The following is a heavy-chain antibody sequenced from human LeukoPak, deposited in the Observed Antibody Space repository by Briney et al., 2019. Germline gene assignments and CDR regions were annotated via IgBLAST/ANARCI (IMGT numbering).Heavy chain of an antibody. Sequence: SETLSLTCAVYGGSFSGYYWSWIRQPPGKGLEWIGEINHSGSTNYNPSLKSRVTISVDTSKNQFSLKLSSVTAADTAVYYCARHSDYDFWSGYPNYYYMDVWGKGTTVTVSS. CDR1: GGSFSGYY. CDR2: INHSGST. D-gene: IGHD3-3*01. V-gene: IGHV4-34*01. CDR3: ARHSDYDFWSGYPNYYYMDV. J-gene: IGHJ6*03.